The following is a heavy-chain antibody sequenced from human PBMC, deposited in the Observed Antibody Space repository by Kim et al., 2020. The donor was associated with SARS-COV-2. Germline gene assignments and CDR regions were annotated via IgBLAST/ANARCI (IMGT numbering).Heavy chain of an antibody. Sequence: GESLKISCKGSGYSFTSYWIGWVRQMPGKGLEWMGIIYPGDSDTRYSPSFQGQVTISADKSISTAYLQWSSLKASDTAMYYCARHGSYGSGSYYEWQNEGERIYYFDYWGQGTLVTVSS. CDR3: ARHGSYGSGSYYEWQNEGERIYYFDY. CDR1: GYSFTSYW. CDR2: IYPGDSDT. V-gene: IGHV5-51*01. J-gene: IGHJ4*02. D-gene: IGHD3-10*01.